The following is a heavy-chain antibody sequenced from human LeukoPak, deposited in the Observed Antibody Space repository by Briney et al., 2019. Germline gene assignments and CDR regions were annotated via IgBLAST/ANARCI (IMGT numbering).Heavy chain of an antibody. D-gene: IGHD6-19*01. V-gene: IGHV3-9*01. Sequence: GGSLRLSCAASGFTFDNYAMHWVRQAPGKGLEWLSIISWNSGYIGYADSVKGRFTISRDNAKKSLDLKMNSLRAEDTAFYYCAKVRGTYSSGYFFDYWGQGTLVTVSS. CDR1: GFTFDNYA. J-gene: IGHJ4*02. CDR3: AKVRGTYSSGYFFDY. CDR2: ISWNSGYI.